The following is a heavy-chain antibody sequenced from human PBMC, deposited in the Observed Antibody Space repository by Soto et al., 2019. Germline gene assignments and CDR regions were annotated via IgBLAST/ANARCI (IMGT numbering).Heavy chain of an antibody. Sequence: SETLSLPYTVSGGSISSYYWSWFRQPPEKGLEWSGYIYYSGSTNYNPSLKSRVTISVDTAKNQFSLKLSSVTAADMAVYYCARAPSPHDYGDYVLDYWGQGTLVTVSS. CDR2: IYYSGST. CDR3: ARAPSPHDYGDYVLDY. CDR1: GGSISSYY. D-gene: IGHD4-17*01. V-gene: IGHV4-59*01. J-gene: IGHJ4*02.